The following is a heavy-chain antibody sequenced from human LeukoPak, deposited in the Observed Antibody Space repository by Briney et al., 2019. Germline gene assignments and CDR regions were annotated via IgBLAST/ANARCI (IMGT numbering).Heavy chain of an antibody. CDR3: AKDSSKGGGSSWRMDV. Sequence: GGSLRLSCAVSGITLSNYGMSWVRQAPGKGLEWVSGISGSGGNTYYADSVKGRFTISRDNSKNTLYLQMNSLRAEDTAVYYCAKDSSKGGGSSWRMDVWGQGTTVTVSS. CDR2: ISGSGGNT. D-gene: IGHD6-13*01. CDR1: GITLSNYG. J-gene: IGHJ6*02. V-gene: IGHV3-23*01.